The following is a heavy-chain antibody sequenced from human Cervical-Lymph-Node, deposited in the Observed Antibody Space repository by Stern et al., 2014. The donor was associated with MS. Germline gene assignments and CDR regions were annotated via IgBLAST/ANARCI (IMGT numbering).Heavy chain of an antibody. Sequence: VQLVESWAEVKKPGASVKLFCNASGNIVTSHYMHWARQAPVQCLESLALINPRYATTDYAQRLRDRITMTRDTSTSTVYLELGSLRSEDTAVYYCVREGESLKNFDYWGQGTLLTVSS. CDR3: VREGESLKNFDY. J-gene: IGHJ4*02. CDR1: GNIVTSHY. CDR2: INPRYATT. V-gene: IGHV1-46*01.